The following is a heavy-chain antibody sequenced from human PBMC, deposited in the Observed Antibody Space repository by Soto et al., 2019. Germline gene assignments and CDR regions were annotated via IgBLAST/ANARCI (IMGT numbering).Heavy chain of an antibody. CDR1: GFTFSSYA. D-gene: IGHD5-18*01. Sequence: GGSLRLSCAASGFTFSSYAMHWVRQAPGKGLEWVAVISYDGSNKYYADSVKGRFTISRDNSKNTLYLQMNSLRAEDTAVYYCARVSSGWLPDDAFHIWGQGTMVTV. CDR3: ARVSSGWLPDDAFHI. CDR2: ISYDGSNK. V-gene: IGHV3-30-3*01. J-gene: IGHJ3*02.